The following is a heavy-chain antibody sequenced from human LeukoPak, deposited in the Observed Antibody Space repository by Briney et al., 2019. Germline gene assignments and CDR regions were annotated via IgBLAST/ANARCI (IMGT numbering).Heavy chain of an antibody. CDR3: ARAVVVVAAHFDY. Sequence: SVTVSLTASVYTFTGYYMYWLRQAPPPGLEWMGWNNPNSGGTNYAQKFQGRVTMTRDTSISTGYMELSRLRSDDTAVYHCARAVVVVAAHFDYWGARKLVTLSS. J-gene: IGHJ4*02. D-gene: IGHD2-15*01. V-gene: IGHV1-2*02. CDR2: NNPNSGGT. CDR1: VYTFTGYY.